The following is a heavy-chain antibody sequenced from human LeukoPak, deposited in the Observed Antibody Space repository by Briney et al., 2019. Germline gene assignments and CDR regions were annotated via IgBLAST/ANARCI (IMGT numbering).Heavy chain of an antibody. CDR2: IYYSGST. D-gene: IGHD6-19*01. CDR1: GGSISSYY. Sequence: PSETLSLTCTVSGGSISSYYWSWIRQPPGKGLEWIGYIYYSGSTNYNPSLKSRVTISVDTSKNQFSLKLSSVTAADTAVYYCARDPSNTSGRYPYFDSWGQGTLVTVSS. CDR3: ARDPSNTSGRYPYFDS. J-gene: IGHJ4*02. V-gene: IGHV4-59*01.